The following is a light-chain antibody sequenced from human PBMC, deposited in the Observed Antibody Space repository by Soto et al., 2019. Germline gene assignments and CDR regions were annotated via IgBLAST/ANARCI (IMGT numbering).Light chain of an antibody. V-gene: IGKV3-11*01. CDR3: QQRSNWPPFIT. J-gene: IGKJ5*01. CDR2: DAS. CDR1: QSVSSY. Sequence: EIVLTQSPATLSLSPGERATLSCRASQSVSSYLAWYQQKPGQAPRLLIYDASNRATGIPARFSGSGSGTDFTLTISSLEPKDFAVYYCQQRSNWPPFITFGQGTRLEIK.